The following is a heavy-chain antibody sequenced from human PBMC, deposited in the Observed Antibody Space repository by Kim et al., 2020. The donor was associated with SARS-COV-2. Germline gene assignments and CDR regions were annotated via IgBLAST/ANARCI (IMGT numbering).Heavy chain of an antibody. Sequence: GGSLRLSCSTSGFTFGDYLMSWVRQAPGKGLEWVSFIRSKNYGGTPEYAASVKGRFTISRDDSKNIAYLQMNSLKTDDTAVYYCTRGDHRYCSYCNCPFDNWGQGTLVTVSS. V-gene: IGHV3-49*04. J-gene: IGHJ4*02. CDR2: IRSKNYGGTP. D-gene: IGHD2-15*01. CDR3: TRGDHRYCSYCNCPFDN. CDR1: GFTFGDYL.